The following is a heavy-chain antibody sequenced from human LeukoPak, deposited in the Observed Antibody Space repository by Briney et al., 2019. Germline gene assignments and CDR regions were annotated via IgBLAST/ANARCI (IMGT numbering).Heavy chain of an antibody. CDR1: GYTYPSYY. CDR2: LHPNSGNT. CDR3: ARSRITIFGVVINPNPHYYYYGMDV. Sequence: SEKLSRNASGYTYPSYYIHWVRHPTAQGCVWMGCLHPNSGNTLYAQEFQGRATMTRKTHISTAYMELSSLRSEDTAVYYCARSRITIFGVVINPNPHYYYYGMDVWGQGTTVTVSS. J-gene: IGHJ6*02. V-gene: IGHV1-8*01. D-gene: IGHD3-3*01.